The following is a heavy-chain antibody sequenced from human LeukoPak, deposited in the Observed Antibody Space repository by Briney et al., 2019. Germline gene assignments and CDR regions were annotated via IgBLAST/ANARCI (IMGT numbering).Heavy chain of an antibody. V-gene: IGHV3-7*01. D-gene: IGHD5-12*01. CDR2: IKQDGVEK. CDR1: GFTFSSYY. Sequence: GGSLRLSCVVSGFTFSSYYMSWVRQAPGKGLEWVANIKQDGVEKHYVDSVKGRFTISRDSAKNSLYLQMNSLRAEDTAVYYCARDPSRYDLDYWGQGTLVTVPS. J-gene: IGHJ4*02. CDR3: ARDPSRYDLDY.